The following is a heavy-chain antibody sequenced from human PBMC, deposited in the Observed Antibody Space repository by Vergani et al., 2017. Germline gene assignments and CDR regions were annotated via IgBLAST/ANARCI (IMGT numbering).Heavy chain of an antibody. CDR3: ASDRRFRGSYFHLGL. D-gene: IGHD1-26*01. V-gene: IGHV4-61*02. CDR2: FYSSGIY. CDR1: GDSISSDNLY. Sequence: QVQLQESGPGLLKPSQTLSLTCTVSGDSISSDNLYWHWLRQPAGKGLEWIGRFYSSGIYNYNPSLKSRVSMSLDTSKNQFSLHLTSVTAADSATHYCASDRRFRGSYFHLGLWGQGALVNVSS. J-gene: IGHJ4*02.